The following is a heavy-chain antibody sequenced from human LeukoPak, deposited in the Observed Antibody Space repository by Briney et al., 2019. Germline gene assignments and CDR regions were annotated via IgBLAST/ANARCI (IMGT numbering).Heavy chain of an antibody. V-gene: IGHV4-61*02. CDR3: ARVFPSRGGQRNYDFWSGYSRGAFDI. D-gene: IGHD3-3*01. Sequence: SQTLSLTCTVSGGSISSGSYYWSWIRQPAGKGLEWIGRIYTSGSTNYNPSLKSRVTISVDTSKNQFSLKLSSVTAADTAVYYCARVFPSRGGQRNYDFWSGYSRGAFDIWGQGTMVTVSS. CDR2: IYTSGST. J-gene: IGHJ3*02. CDR1: GGSISSGSYY.